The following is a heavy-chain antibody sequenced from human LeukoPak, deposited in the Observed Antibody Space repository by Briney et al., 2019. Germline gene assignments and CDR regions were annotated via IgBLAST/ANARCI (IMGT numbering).Heavy chain of an antibody. CDR1: GGSFSGYY. V-gene: IGHV4-34*01. CDR3: ARGIRSGYYTGYYYYYMDV. J-gene: IGHJ6*03. CDR2: INHSGST. Sequence: LSETLSLTCAVYGGSFSGYYWSWIRQPPGKGLEWIGEINHSGSTNYNPSLKSRVTISVDTSKNQFSLKLSSVTAADTAVYYCARGIRSGYYTGYYYYYMDVWGKGTTVTVSS. D-gene: IGHD3-3*01.